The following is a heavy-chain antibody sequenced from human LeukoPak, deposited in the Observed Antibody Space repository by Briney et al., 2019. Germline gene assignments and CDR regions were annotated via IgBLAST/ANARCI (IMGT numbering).Heavy chain of an antibody. CDR3: AELGITMIGGV. D-gene: IGHD3-10*02. J-gene: IGHJ6*04. CDR2: MSGSGSTI. V-gene: IGHV3-48*03. CDR1: GFTFSSYE. Sequence: SGGSLRLSCAASGFTFSSYEMHWVRQAPGKGLQWVSYMSGSGSTIYYADSVKGRLTISRDNAKNSLYLQMNSLRAEDTAVYYCAELGITMIGGVWGKGTTVTISS.